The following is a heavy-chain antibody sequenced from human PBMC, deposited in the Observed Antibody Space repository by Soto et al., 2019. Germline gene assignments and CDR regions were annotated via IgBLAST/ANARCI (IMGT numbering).Heavy chain of an antibody. D-gene: IGHD4-17*01. CDR3: ARDIHMTTPHYFDS. CDR1: GYSFTNNL. CDR2: ITTHTGHT. Sequence: ASVKVSCKTSGYSFTNNLINWLRQAPGQGLEWMGWITTHTGHTMVAQKFQGRLTMTTDTSTATAFMELMSLRSDDTAMYFCARDIHMTTPHYFDSWGQGTPVTVSS. V-gene: IGHV1-18*01. J-gene: IGHJ4*02.